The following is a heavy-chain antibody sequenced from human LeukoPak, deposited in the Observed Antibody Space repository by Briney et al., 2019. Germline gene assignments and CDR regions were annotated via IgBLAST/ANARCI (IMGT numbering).Heavy chain of an antibody. CDR3: ALAGSGWEYFFDY. J-gene: IGHJ4*02. Sequence: SETLSLTCAVYGGSFSGHYWSWIRQPPGKGLEWIGEINHSGRTNYNPSLKSRVTISVDTSKNQFSLKLTSVTAADTAVYYCALAGSGWEYFFDYWGQGTLVTVSS. V-gene: IGHV4-34*01. D-gene: IGHD1-26*01. CDR2: INHSGRT. CDR1: GGSFSGHY.